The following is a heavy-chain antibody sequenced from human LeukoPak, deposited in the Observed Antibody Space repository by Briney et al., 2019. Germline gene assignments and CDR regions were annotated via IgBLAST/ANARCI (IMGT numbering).Heavy chain of an antibody. CDR3: ARVSSGSYFGYYYYMDV. CDR1: GFTFSNYW. D-gene: IGHD1-26*01. CDR2: INSDGSST. V-gene: IGHV3-74*01. Sequence: GSLRLSCAASGFTFSNYWMHWVRQAPGKGLVWVSRINSDGSSTSYADSVKGRFTISRDNAKNTLYLQMNSLRAEDTAVYYCARVSSGSYFGYYYYMDVWGKGTTVTVSS. J-gene: IGHJ6*03.